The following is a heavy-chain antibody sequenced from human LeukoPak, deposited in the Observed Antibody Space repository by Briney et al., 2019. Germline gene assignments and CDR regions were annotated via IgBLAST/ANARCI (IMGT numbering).Heavy chain of an antibody. D-gene: IGHD2-15*01. J-gene: IGHJ6*03. V-gene: IGHV1-69*05. CDR3: ARLYCSGGSCYSGYYYSMDV. Sequence: SVKVSCKASGGTFSSYAISWVRQAPGQGLEWMGGIIPIFGTANYAQKFQGRVTITTDESTSTAYMELSSLRSEDTAVYYCARLYCSGGSCYSGYYYSMDVWAKGPRSPSP. CDR2: IIPIFGTA. CDR1: GGTFSSYA.